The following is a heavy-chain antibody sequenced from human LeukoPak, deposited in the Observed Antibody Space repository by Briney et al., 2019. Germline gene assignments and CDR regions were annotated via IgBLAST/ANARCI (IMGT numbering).Heavy chain of an antibody. CDR1: GITSRSYG. Sequence: GSLRLSCAVSGITSRSYGMHWVRQAPGKGLEWVAVISYDGSDKYFADSVKGRFTISRDNSKNTLYLQMNSLRAEDTAVYYCVRDLDSYFDYWGQGTLVTVSS. CDR3: VRDLDSYFDY. V-gene: IGHV3-33*01. CDR2: ISYDGSDK. J-gene: IGHJ4*02.